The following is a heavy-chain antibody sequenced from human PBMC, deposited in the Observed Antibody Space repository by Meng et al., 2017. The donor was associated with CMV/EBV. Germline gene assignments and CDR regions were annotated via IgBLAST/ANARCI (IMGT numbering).Heavy chain of an antibody. V-gene: IGHV1-69*01. J-gene: IGHJ4*02. Sequence: KASGGTFSSYAISWVRQAPGQGLEWMGGIIPIFGTANYAQKFQGRVTITADESTSTAYMELSSLRSEDTAVYYCALSYYYDSSGYYYYWGQGTLVTSPQ. CDR1: GGTFSSYA. D-gene: IGHD3-22*01. CDR2: IIPIFGTA. CDR3: ALSYYYDSSGYYYY.